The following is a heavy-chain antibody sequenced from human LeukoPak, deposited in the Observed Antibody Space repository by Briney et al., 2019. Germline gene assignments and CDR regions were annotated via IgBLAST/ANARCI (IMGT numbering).Heavy chain of an antibody. CDR1: GTSIRSYY. D-gene: IGHD2-2*01. J-gene: IGHJ3*02. Sequence: PSETLSLTCTVSGTSIRSYYWTWIRQPPGKGVEWIGNIFYGGDSNYNPSLKSRVTISVDTSKNQFSLKLSSVTAADTAVYYCAGRLPLWCSSTSCYRFAFDIWGQGTMVTVSS. CDR2: IFYGGDS. V-gene: IGHV4-59*12. CDR3: AGRLPLWCSSTSCYRFAFDI.